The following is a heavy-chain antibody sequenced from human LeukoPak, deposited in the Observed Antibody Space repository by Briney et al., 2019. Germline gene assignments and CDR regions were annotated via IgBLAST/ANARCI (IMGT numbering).Heavy chain of an antibody. CDR3: ARSSYYDSSGYPDFDY. CDR2: DGSNK. J-gene: IGHJ4*02. V-gene: IGHV3-33*01. D-gene: IGHD3-22*01. Sequence: DGSNKSYADSVKGLFTISRDNSKNTLYLQMNSLRAEDTAVYYCARSSYYDSSGYPDFDYWGQGTLVTVSS.